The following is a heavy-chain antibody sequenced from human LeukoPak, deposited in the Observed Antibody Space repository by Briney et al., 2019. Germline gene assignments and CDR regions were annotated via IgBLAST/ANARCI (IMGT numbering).Heavy chain of an antibody. V-gene: IGHV1-46*03. CDR1: GYTFTSYY. J-gene: IGHJ6*03. D-gene: IGHD3-3*01. CDR2: INPSGGST. CDR3: AKTYCDFWSGYSHRNYYYYYMDV. Sequence: GASVKVSCKASGYTFTSYYMHWVRQAPGQGLEWMGIINPSGGSTSYAQKFQGRVTMTRDTSTSTVYMELSSLRSEDTAVYYCAKTYCDFWSGYSHRNYYYYYMDVWGKGTTVTVSS.